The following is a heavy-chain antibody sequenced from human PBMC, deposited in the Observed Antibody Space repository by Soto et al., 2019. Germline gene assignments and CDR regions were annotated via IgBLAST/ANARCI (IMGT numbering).Heavy chain of an antibody. CDR3: ARDVYGDYNAFDY. Sequence: SETLSLTCTVSGGSISSYYWSWIRQPPGKGLEWIGYIYYSGSTNYNPSLESRVTISVDTSKNQFSLKLSSVTAADTAVYYCARDVYGDYNAFDYWGQGTLVTVSS. D-gene: IGHD4-17*01. V-gene: IGHV4-59*01. CDR2: IYYSGST. CDR1: GGSISSYY. J-gene: IGHJ4*02.